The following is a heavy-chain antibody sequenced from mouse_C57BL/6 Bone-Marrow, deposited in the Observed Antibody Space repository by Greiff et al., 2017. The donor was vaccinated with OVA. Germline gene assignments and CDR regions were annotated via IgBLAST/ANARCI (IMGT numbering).Heavy chain of an antibody. CDR2: ISDGGSYT. Sequence: DVQLVESGGGLVKPGGSLKLSCAASGFTFSSYAMSWVRQTPEKRLEWVATISDGGSYTYYPDNVKGRFTISRDNAKNNLYLQMSHLKSEDTAMYYCARDRRGFILDYWGQGTTLTVSS. D-gene: IGHD1-1*01. CDR3: ARDRRGFILDY. V-gene: IGHV5-4*01. CDR1: GFTFSSYA. J-gene: IGHJ2*01.